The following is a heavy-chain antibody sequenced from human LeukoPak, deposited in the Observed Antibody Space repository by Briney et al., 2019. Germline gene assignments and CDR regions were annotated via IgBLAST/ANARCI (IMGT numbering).Heavy chain of an antibody. J-gene: IGHJ1*01. CDR2: IYYSGST. Sequence: SETLSLTCTVSGGSISSSSYYWGWIRQPPGKGLEWIGSIYYSGSTYYNPSLKSRVTISVDTSKNQFSLKLSSVTAADTAVYYRARAAGATLAEYFQHWGQGTLVTVSS. CDR1: GGSISSSSYY. CDR3: ARAAGATLAEYFQH. D-gene: IGHD1-26*01. V-gene: IGHV4-39*07.